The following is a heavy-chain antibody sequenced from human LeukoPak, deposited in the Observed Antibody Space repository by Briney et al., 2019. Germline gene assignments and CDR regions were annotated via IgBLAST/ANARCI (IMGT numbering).Heavy chain of an antibody. CDR2: ISGSGGTT. Sequence: GGSLRLSCAASGFTFSTYAMNWVRQAPGKGLEWVSAISGSGGTTYYAGSVKGRFTISRDNSKNTLYLQMNSLRAEDTAVYYCAKDPTAVAGLEFGGFDYWGQGTLLTVSS. D-gene: IGHD6-19*01. CDR3: AKDPTAVAGLEFGGFDY. CDR1: GFTFSTYA. V-gene: IGHV3-23*01. J-gene: IGHJ4*02.